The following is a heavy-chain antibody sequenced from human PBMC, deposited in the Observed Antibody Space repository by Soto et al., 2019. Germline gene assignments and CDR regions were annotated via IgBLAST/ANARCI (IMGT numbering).Heavy chain of an antibody. CDR1: MDSVSNNRAT. CDR2: TYYRSKWIS. J-gene: IGHJ4*02. V-gene: IGHV6-1*01. CDR3: ARDPPDFNSGFDF. Sequence: SQTLSLTCAISMDSVSNNRATWNWIRQSPSGGLEWLGRTYYRSKWISDYAMSVKGRISINPYTSKNLVSLHLNFVTPEDTAVYYCARDPPDFNSGFDFWGQGTPVTVSS. D-gene: IGHD1-26*01.